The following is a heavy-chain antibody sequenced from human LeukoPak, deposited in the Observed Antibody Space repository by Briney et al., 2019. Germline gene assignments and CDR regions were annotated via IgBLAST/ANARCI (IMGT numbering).Heavy chain of an antibody. CDR1: GYTFTSYG. V-gene: IGHV1-18*01. J-gene: IGHJ4*02. D-gene: IGHD2-15*01. CDR3: ARSDKYCSGGSCYFDY. CDR2: ISAYNGNT. Sequence: ASVKVSCKASGYTFTSYGISWVRQAPGQGLEWMGWISAYNGNTNYAQKLQGRVTMTTDTSTSTAYMELRSLRSDDTAMYYCARSDKYCSGGSCYFDYWGQGTLVTVSS.